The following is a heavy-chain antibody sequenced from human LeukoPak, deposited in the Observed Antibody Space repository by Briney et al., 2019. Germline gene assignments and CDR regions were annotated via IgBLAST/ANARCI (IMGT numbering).Heavy chain of an antibody. D-gene: IGHD6-13*01. CDR3: ARARTAGTLFFDF. CDR1: GDSVSINIVG. V-gene: IGHV6-1*01. J-gene: IGHJ4*02. Sequence: SEALSLTCVISGDSVSINIVGWNWVRQSPSRGLEWLGRIYDRNRWFDDYAGSVVSLIKITSDRSMSLYLLSLTDVTPEETVVYSFARARTAGTLFFDFWGQGTQLTVPS. CDR2: IYDRNRWFD.